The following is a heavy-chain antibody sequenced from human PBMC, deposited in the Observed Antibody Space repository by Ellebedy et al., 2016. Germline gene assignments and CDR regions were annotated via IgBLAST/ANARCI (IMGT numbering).Heavy chain of an antibody. D-gene: IGHD5-24*01. CDR2: ISWNGGNI. Sequence: GGSLRLSXAASGFNFDDYAMHWVRQVSGKGLERVSSISWNGGNIEYADSVRGRFTISRDNAKKFLYLQMNSLRQEDSALYYCVKSRDGYISHFDNWGQGTLVTVSS. CDR1: GFNFDDYA. J-gene: IGHJ4*02. V-gene: IGHV3-9*01. CDR3: VKSRDGYISHFDN.